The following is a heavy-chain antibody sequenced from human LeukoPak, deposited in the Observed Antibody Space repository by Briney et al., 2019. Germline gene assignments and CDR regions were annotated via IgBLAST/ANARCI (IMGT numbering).Heavy chain of an antibody. Sequence: GGSLRLSCAASGFTFSSYAMHWVRQAPGKGLEWVAVISYDGSNKYYADSVKGRFTISRDNSKNTLYLQMNSLRAEDTAVYYCAREGAVAGLFDPWGQGTLVTVSS. V-gene: IGHV3-30-3*01. CDR1: GFTFSSYA. J-gene: IGHJ5*02. D-gene: IGHD6-19*01. CDR2: ISYDGSNK. CDR3: AREGAVAGLFDP.